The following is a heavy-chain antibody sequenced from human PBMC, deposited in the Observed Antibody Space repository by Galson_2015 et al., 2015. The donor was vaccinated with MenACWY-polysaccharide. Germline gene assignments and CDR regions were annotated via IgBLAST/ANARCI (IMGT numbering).Heavy chain of an antibody. D-gene: IGHD5-18*01. J-gene: IGHJ5*02. V-gene: IGHV3-74*01. CDR2: INSDGSSK. CDR3: ASSIQLAS. CDR1: GFTYSSYW. Sequence: SLRLSCAASGFTYSSYWMHWVRQAPGKGLVWVSRINSDGSSKSYADSVKGRFTISRDNAKNTLYLQMNSLRVEDTAVYYCASSIQLASWGQGTLVTVSS.